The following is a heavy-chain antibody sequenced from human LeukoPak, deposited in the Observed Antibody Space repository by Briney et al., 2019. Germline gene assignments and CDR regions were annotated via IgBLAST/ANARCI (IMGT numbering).Heavy chain of an antibody. V-gene: IGHV3-33*08. Sequence: GGSLRLSCAASGFTFSSYAMSWVRQAPGKGLEWVAVIWYDGSNKYYADSVKGRFTISRDNSKNTLYLQMNSLRAEDTAVYYCARDDGNEQQLGYWGQGTLVTVSS. CDR1: GFTFSSYA. D-gene: IGHD6-13*01. CDR2: IWYDGSNK. CDR3: ARDDGNEQQLGY. J-gene: IGHJ4*02.